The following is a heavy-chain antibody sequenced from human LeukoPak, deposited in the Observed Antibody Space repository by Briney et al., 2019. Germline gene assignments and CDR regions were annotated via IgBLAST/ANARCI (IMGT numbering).Heavy chain of an antibody. J-gene: IGHJ4*02. D-gene: IGHD4-11*01. CDR2: IKPDGSEK. V-gene: IGHV3-7*03. CDR3: AKDRDSNWYPYFEY. CDR1: GFTFGSSW. Sequence: GGSLRLSCVVSGFTFGSSWMSWVRQAPGKGLEWVTNIKPDGSEKYYVDSVKGRFTISRDNSRNSLYLDINNLRTENTAIYYCAKDRDSNWYPYFEYWGQGTLITVSS.